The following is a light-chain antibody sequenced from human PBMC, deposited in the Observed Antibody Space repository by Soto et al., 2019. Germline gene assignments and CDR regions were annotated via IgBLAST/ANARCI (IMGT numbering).Light chain of an antibody. Sequence: GDRVTITCRPSRGIGNALVWYQQKPGTVPKLLIHSASTLQSGVPSRFSGSGSGTDFTLTISSLQPEDVASYYCQKYDSAPTFGPGTKVEIK. J-gene: IGKJ1*01. CDR3: QKYDSAPT. CDR1: RGIGNA. V-gene: IGKV1-27*01. CDR2: SAS.